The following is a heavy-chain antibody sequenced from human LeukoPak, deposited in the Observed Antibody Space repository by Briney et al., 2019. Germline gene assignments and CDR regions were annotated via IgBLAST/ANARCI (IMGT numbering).Heavy chain of an antibody. CDR1: GGSFSGYY. D-gene: IGHD4-11*01. Sequence: SETLPLTCAVYGGSFSGYYWSWIRQPPGKGLEWIGYIYYSGSTNYNPSLKSRVTISVDTSKNQFSLKLSSVTAADTAVYYCAREQLQTLNYYYYYYMDVWGKGTTVTVSS. CDR2: IYYSGST. V-gene: IGHV4-59*01. J-gene: IGHJ6*03. CDR3: AREQLQTLNYYYYYYMDV.